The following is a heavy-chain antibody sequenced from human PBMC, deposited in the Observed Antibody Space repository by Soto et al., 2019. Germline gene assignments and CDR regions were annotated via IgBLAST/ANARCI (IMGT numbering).Heavy chain of an antibody. CDR2: ISYDGTDK. V-gene: IGHV3-30*18. CDR3: AKDHARPSCGGDGYSGVVGANFDY. CDR1: GFTFSAYG. Sequence: QVQLVESGGGVVQPGRSLRLSCAASGFTFSAYGMHWVRQAPGKGLEWVALISYDGTDKNYADSVKGRLTISRDNSKNTLYLQMNSLRAEDAAVYYCAKDHARPSCGGDGYSGVVGANFDYWGQGTLVTVSS. J-gene: IGHJ4*02. D-gene: IGHD2-21*02.